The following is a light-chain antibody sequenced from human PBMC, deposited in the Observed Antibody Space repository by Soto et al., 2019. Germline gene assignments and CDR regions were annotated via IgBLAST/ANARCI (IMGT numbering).Light chain of an antibody. CDR2: QTS. Sequence: EIVLTQSPATLSSFPGDRVTLSCRASQYINTRLAWYQHRPGQAPRLLIYQTSIRAAGIPARFSASGTGTDLTLTISDVQPEDFAVYYCHQRQSWPRTFGQGTKVDIK. CDR1: QYINTR. J-gene: IGKJ1*01. V-gene: IGKV3-11*01. CDR3: HQRQSWPRT.